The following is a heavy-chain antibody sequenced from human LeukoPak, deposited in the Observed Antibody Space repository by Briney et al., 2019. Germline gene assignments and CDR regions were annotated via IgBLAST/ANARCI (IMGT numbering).Heavy chain of an antibody. CDR1: GYTFTGYY. J-gene: IGHJ4*02. Sequence: ASVKVSCKASGYTFTGYYMHWVRQAPGQGLEWMGWINPNSGGTNYAQKFQGRVTMTRDTSISTAYIELSRLRSDDTAVYYCARGHYVWGSYRSVDGYWGQGTLVTVSS. D-gene: IGHD3-16*02. CDR2: INPNSGGT. CDR3: ARGHYVWGSYRSVDGY. V-gene: IGHV1-2*02.